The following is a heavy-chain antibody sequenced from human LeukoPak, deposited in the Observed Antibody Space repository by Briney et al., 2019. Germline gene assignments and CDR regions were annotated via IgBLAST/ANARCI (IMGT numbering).Heavy chain of an antibody. D-gene: IGHD3-10*01. CDR2: INHSGST. Sequence: SETLSLTCAVYGGSFTGYHWSWIRQHPGKGRERIGKINHSGSTNYNPSLKSRVTISVDTSKIQSSLRLSSVTAADTAVYYCARGFHGSGSKFLRGYFYYYYMDVWGKGTTVTVSS. J-gene: IGHJ6*03. V-gene: IGHV4-34*01. CDR1: GGSFTGYH. CDR3: ARGFHGSGSKFLRGYFYYYYMDV.